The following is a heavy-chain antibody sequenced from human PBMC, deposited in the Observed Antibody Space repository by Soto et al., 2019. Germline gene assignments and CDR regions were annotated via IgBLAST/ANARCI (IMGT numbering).Heavy chain of an antibody. J-gene: IGHJ1*01. D-gene: IGHD2-2*01. CDR3: ARESRQNYCSSTSCYAAEYFQH. Sequence: PSQTLSRTCAISGDSVSSNSAAWNWIRQSPSRGLEWLGRTYYRSKWYNDYAVSVKSRITINPDTSKNQFSLQLNSVTPEDTAVYYCARESRQNYCSSTSCYAAEYFQHWGQGTLVTVSS. V-gene: IGHV6-1*01. CDR2: TYYRSKWYN. CDR1: GDSVSSNSAA.